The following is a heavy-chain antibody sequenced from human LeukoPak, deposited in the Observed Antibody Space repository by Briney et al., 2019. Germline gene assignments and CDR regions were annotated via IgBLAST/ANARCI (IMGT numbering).Heavy chain of an antibody. CDR3: ARDRRDTGGIDY. CDR2: ISSTSSYI. D-gene: IGHD1-14*01. Sequence: AGGSLRLSCAASGFTFSSYMNWVRQAPGKGLEWVSSISSTSSYIYYADSVKGRFTISRDNAKNSLYLQMNSLRAEDTAVYYCARDRRDTGGIDYWGQGTLVTVSS. J-gene: IGHJ4*02. V-gene: IGHV3-21*04. CDR1: GFTFSSY.